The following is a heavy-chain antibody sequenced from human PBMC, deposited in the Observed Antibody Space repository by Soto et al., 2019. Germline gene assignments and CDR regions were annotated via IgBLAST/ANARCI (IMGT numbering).Heavy chain of an antibody. CDR2: ISNSGGST. CDR1: GFIFSTYA. Sequence: LRLSCAASGFIFSTYAMSWVRQAPGKGLEWVSAISNSGGSTYYAESVRGRFTISRDNSINTLYLQMSSLRTEDTAVYYCAHPRGYGVFDAVDIWGQGTMVTVSS. CDR3: AHPRGYGVFDAVDI. J-gene: IGHJ3*02. D-gene: IGHD4-17*01. V-gene: IGHV3-23*01.